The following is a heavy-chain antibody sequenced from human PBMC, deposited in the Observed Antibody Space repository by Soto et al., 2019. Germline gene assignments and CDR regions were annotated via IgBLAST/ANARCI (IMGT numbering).Heavy chain of an antibody. CDR3: ARDRRDSSSWYKVYNWFDP. J-gene: IGHJ5*02. Sequence: GGSLRLSCAASGFTFDDYAMHWVRQAPGKGLELVSGISWNSASMDYADSVKDRFSISRDNAENSLYLQMNSLRAEDTAVYYCARDRRDSSSWYKVYNWFDPWGQGTLVTGSS. CDR1: GFTFDDYA. D-gene: IGHD6-13*01. V-gene: IGHV3-9*01. CDR2: ISWNSASM.